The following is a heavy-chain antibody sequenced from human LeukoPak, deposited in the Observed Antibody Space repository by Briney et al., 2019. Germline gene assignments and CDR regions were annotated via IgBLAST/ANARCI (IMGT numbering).Heavy chain of an antibody. CDR2: ISYDGSNK. J-gene: IGHJ2*01. CDR3: AKGYTSRWSYWHFDL. Sequence: AGGSLRLSCAASGFTFSSYAMHWVRQAPGKGLEWVAVISYDGSNKYYADSVKGRFTISRDNSKNTLYLQMDSLRAEDTALYYCAKGYTSRWSYWHFDLWGRGTLVTVSS. D-gene: IGHD6-13*01. V-gene: IGHV3-30-3*01. CDR1: GFTFSSYA.